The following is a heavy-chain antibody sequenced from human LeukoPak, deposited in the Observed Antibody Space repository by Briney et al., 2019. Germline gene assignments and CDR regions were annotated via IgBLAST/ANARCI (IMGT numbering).Heavy chain of an antibody. D-gene: IGHD2-15*01. J-gene: IGHJ4*02. CDR1: GFTFSRYW. V-gene: IGHV3-7*01. CDR3: ARDRVVYFDY. CDR2: IKQDGSEK. Sequence: GGSLRLSCAASGFTFSRYWMSWVRQAPGKGLEWVANIKQDGSEKYYVDSVKGRFTISRDNAKNSLYLQMNSLRAEDTAVYYCARDRVVYFDYWGQGTLVTVSS.